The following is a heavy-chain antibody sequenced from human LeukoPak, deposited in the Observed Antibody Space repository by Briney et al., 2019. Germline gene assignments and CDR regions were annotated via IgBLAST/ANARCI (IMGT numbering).Heavy chain of an antibody. J-gene: IGHJ3*02. D-gene: IGHD6-19*01. CDR3: ARDLGGWYAFDI. CDR1: GCTFTGYY. V-gene: IGHV1-2*02. CDR2: INPNSGGT. Sequence: ASVKVSCKASGCTFTGYYMHWVRQAPGQGLEWMGWINPNSGGTKYAQKFQGRVTMTRDTSISTAYMELSRLRSDDTAVYNCARDLGGWYAFDIWGQGTMVTVSS.